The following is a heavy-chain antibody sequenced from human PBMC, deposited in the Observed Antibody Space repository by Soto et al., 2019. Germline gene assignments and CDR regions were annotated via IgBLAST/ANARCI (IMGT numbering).Heavy chain of an antibody. D-gene: IGHD6-13*01. V-gene: IGHV1-2*02. CDR1: GYTFTGYY. Sequence: ASVKVSCKASGYTFTGYYMHWVRQAPGQGLEWMGWINPNSGGTNYAQKFQGRVTMTRDTSISTAYMELRSLRSDDTAVYYCARVLGYNSSWWRHTAFDIWGQGTMVTVSS. J-gene: IGHJ3*02. CDR2: INPNSGGT. CDR3: ARVLGYNSSWWRHTAFDI.